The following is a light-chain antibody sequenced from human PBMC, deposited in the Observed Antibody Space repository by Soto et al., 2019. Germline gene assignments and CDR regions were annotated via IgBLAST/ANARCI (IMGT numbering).Light chain of an antibody. J-gene: IGKJ1*01. V-gene: IGKV3-20*01. Sequence: DIVETQSPGTLSLSPGERATLSCRASQSVSSSYLAWYQQKPGQAPRLLIYGTSSRATAIPDRFSGSGSGTDFTLTISRLEPEDFAVYYCQQYGSSSWTFGQGTKVDIK. CDR3: QQYGSSSWT. CDR1: QSVSSSY. CDR2: GTS.